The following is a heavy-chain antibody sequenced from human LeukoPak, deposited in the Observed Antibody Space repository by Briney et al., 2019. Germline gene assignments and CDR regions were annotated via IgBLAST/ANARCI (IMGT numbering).Heavy chain of an antibody. CDR1: GFTFSSYA. J-gene: IGHJ4*02. CDR3: ARDGGYCSGGSCPAYYFDY. D-gene: IGHD2-15*01. V-gene: IGHV3-64*01. CDR2: ISSNGGST. Sequence: PGGSLRLSCAASGFTFSSYAMHWVRQAPGKGLEYVSAISSNGGSTYYANSVKGRFTISRDNSKSTLYLQMGSLRAGDMAVYYCARDGGYCSGGSCPAYYFDYWGQGTLVTVSS.